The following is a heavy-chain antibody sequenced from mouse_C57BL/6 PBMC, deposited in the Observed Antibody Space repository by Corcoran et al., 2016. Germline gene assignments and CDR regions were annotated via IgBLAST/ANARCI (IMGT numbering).Heavy chain of an antibody. J-gene: IGHJ3*01. CDR2: IYPGSGNT. Sequence: QVQLKQSGAELVRPGASVKLSCKASGYTFTDYYINWVKQRPGQGLEWIARIYPGSGNTYYNEKFKGKATLTAEKSSSTAYMQLSSLTSEDSAVYFCAREGPSWFAYWGQGTLVTVSA. D-gene: IGHD3-3*01. V-gene: IGHV1-76*01. CDR3: AREGPSWFAY. CDR1: GYTFTDYY.